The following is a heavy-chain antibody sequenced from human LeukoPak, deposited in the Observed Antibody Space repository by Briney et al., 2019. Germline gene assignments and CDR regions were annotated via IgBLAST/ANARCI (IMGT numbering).Heavy chain of an antibody. J-gene: IGHJ4*02. D-gene: IGHD3-22*01. Sequence: PSETLSLTCTVSGGSISSSDYYWGWIRQPPGKGLEWIASIYDSGNTYYNPSLKSRVTISDDTSKNQFSLNLSSVTAADTAVYSCATPITLIKRCFDFWGQGTLVTVSS. CDR3: ATPITLIKRCFDF. V-gene: IGHV4-39*01. CDR2: IYDSGNT. CDR1: GGSISSSDYY.